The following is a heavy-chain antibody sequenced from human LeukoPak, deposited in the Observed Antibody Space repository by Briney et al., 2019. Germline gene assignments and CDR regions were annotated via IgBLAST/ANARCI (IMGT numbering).Heavy chain of an antibody. D-gene: IGHD2-2*01. CDR3: ARGPAANINY. V-gene: IGHV4-38-2*01. Sequence: SETLSLTCAVSGCSISSGYYWGWIRQPPGKGLEWIVSIYRSGTTYYNPSLKSRVTISVDTSKNQFSLKLSSVTAADTAVYYCARGPAANINYWGQGTLVTVSS. CDR2: IYRSGTT. CDR1: GCSISSGYY. J-gene: IGHJ4*02.